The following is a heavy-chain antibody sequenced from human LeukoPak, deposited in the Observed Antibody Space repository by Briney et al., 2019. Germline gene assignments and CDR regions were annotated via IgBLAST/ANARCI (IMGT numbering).Heavy chain of an antibody. Sequence: PSETLSLTCAVYGGSFSGYHWSWIRQPPGKGLEWIGEINHSGSTNYNPSLKSRVTISVDTSKNQFSLKLSSVTAADTAVYYCARVVVAVAGTPGDYWGQGTLVTVSS. CDR2: INHSGST. J-gene: IGHJ4*02. D-gene: IGHD6-19*01. CDR3: ARVVVAVAGTPGDY. CDR1: GGSFSGYH. V-gene: IGHV4-34*01.